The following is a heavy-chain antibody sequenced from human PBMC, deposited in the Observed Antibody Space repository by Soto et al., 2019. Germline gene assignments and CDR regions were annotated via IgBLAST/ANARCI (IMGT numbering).Heavy chain of an antibody. D-gene: IGHD3-3*01. Sequence: PSETLSLTCTVSGGSISSSSYYWGWIRQPPGKGLEWIGSIYYSGSTYYNPSLKSRVTISVDTSKNQFSLKLSSVTAADTAVYYCARPLLRFLEWFPENWFDPWGQGTLVTVSS. CDR1: GGSISSSSYY. CDR2: IYYSGST. J-gene: IGHJ5*02. CDR3: ARPLLRFLEWFPENWFDP. V-gene: IGHV4-39*01.